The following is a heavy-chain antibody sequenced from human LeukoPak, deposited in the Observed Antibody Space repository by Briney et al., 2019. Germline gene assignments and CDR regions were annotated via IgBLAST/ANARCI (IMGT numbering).Heavy chain of an antibody. Sequence: ASVKVSCKASGYTFTSNYIHWVRQAPGQGLEWMGMIYPRDGSTSYAQKFQGRVTVTRDTSASTAYMELSSLRSEDTAVYYCAREGYYYDSSGYYYVPRAYYFDYWGQGTLVTVSS. V-gene: IGHV1-46*01. CDR2: IYPRDGST. CDR1: GYTFTSNY. J-gene: IGHJ4*02. CDR3: AREGYYYDSSGYYYVPRAYYFDY. D-gene: IGHD3-22*01.